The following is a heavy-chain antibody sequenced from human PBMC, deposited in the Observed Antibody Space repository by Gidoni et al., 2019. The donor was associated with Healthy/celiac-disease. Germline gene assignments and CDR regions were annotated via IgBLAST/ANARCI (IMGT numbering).Heavy chain of an antibody. CDR2: INPNSGGT. V-gene: IGHV1-2*02. Sequence: QVQLVQSGAEVKKPGASVKVSCKASGYPFTGYYMHWVRQAPGQGLEWMGWINPNSGGTNYAQKFQGRVTMTRDTSISTAYMELSRLRSDDTAVYYCARGEREITMVRGVIGDMDVWGKGTTVTVSS. CDR3: ARGEREITMVRGVIGDMDV. J-gene: IGHJ6*03. CDR1: GYPFTGYY. D-gene: IGHD3-10*01.